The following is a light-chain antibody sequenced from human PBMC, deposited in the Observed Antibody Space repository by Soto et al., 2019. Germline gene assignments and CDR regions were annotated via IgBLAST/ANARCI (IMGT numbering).Light chain of an antibody. V-gene: IGLV2-14*01. CDR2: EVS. CDR1: SSDVGGYNS. J-gene: IGLJ1*01. CDR3: SSFTTSTTYV. Sequence: QSVLTQPDSVSGSPGQSITISCTGTSSDVGGYNSVAWYQHHPGKAPKLMIYEVSRRPSGVSNRFSGSKSANTASLTISGLQAEDEADYYCSSFTTSTTYVFGTGTKVTVL.